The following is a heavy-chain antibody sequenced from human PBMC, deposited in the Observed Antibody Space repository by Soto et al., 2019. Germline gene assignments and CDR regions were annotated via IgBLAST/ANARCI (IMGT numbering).Heavy chain of an antibody. Sequence: LRLSCAASGFTFDTYWMSWVRQAPGKGLEWVSTILVGGSTHYEDSVKGRFTISRDTSKNTVYLQMNSLTAGDTAVYYCAKATATGGGAFEIYGQGTMVTVSS. CDR1: GFTFDTYW. CDR3: AKATATGGGAFEI. CDR2: ILVGGST. D-gene: IGHD2-8*02. V-gene: IGHV3-23*01. J-gene: IGHJ3*02.